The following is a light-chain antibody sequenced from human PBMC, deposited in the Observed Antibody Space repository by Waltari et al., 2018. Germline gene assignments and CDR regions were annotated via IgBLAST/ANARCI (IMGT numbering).Light chain of an antibody. J-gene: IGLJ2*01. Sequence: QSALTQSPSASGSPGQSVTISCTGLSSDVGDYNYVSWYQQPPGKAPKVRIYEVSKRPSGVPDRFSGSKSGNTASLTVSGLQAEDEADYYCSSYAGSNNFVVFGGGTKLTVL. CDR3: SSYAGSNNFVV. V-gene: IGLV2-8*01. CDR2: EVS. CDR1: SSDVGDYNY.